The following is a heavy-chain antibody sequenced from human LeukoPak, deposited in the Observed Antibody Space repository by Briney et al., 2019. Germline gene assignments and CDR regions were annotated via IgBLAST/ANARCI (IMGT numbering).Heavy chain of an antibody. Sequence: SGGSLRLSCAASGFTFSGSAMHWVRQAPGKGLEWVAFIRFDGSNKYYANSVKGRFTISRDNSNNTLYLQMNSLRAEDTAVYYCAKDPQWLRLGGRDYYYYMDVWGKGTTVTVSS. CDR3: AKDPQWLRLGGRDYYYYMDV. J-gene: IGHJ6*03. V-gene: IGHV3-30*02. D-gene: IGHD5-12*01. CDR2: IRFDGSNK. CDR1: GFTFSGSA.